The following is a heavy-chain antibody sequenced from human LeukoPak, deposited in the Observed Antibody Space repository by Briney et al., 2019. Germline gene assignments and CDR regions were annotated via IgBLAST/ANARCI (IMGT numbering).Heavy chain of an antibody. Sequence: GGSLRLSCAASGFTFSSYEMNWVRHTPGKGLEWVSGISWNSGHIGYADSVKGRFTISRDNAKNSLYLQMNSLRAEDTALYYCAKDKWSGAVKFNWFDPWGQGTLVTVSS. CDR1: GFTFSSYE. CDR2: ISWNSGHI. V-gene: IGHV3-9*01. J-gene: IGHJ5*02. D-gene: IGHD6-19*01. CDR3: AKDKWSGAVKFNWFDP.